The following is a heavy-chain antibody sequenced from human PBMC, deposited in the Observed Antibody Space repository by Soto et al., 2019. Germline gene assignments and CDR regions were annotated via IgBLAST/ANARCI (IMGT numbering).Heavy chain of an antibody. D-gene: IGHD3-3*01. V-gene: IGHV3-49*04. J-gene: IGHJ6*02. CDR2: IRSKAYGGTT. Sequence: EVQLVESGGGLVQPGRSLRVSCTASGFTFGDYTMSWVRQTPGKRLEWIGFIRSKAYGGTTEYAASVKGRFTISRDDSKSIAYLQMNSLKTEDTAVYYCTNGHYDFWSGYYVVYDMDVWGQGTTVTVSS. CDR1: GFTFGDYT. CDR3: TNGHYDFWSGYYVVYDMDV.